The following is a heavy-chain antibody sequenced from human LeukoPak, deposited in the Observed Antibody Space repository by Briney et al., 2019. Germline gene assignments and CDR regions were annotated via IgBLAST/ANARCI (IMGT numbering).Heavy chain of an antibody. CDR2: ISWDGGST. J-gene: IGHJ6*03. D-gene: IGHD6-13*01. V-gene: IGHV3-43D*03. Sequence: GGSLRLSCAASGFTFDDYAMHWVRQAPGKGLEWVSLISWDGGSTYYADSVKGRFTLSRDNSKNSLYLQMNSLRAEDTAVYYCARDGIVSSWHYYYYYMNVWGKGTTVTVSS. CDR1: GFTFDDYA. CDR3: ARDGIVSSWHYYYYYMNV.